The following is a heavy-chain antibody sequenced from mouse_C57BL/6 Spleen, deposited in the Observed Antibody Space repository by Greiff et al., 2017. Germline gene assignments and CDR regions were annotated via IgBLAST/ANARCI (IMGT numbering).Heavy chain of an antibody. V-gene: IGHV1-64*01. D-gene: IGHD1-1*01. Sequence: QVQLQQPGAELVKPGASVKLSCKASGYTFTSYWMHWVKQRPGQGLEWIGMIHPNSGSTNYNEKFKSKATLTVDKSSSTAYMQLSSLTSEDSAVYYCARYYYGSREAMDYWGQGTSVTVSS. J-gene: IGHJ4*01. CDR1: GYTFTSYW. CDR2: IHPNSGST. CDR3: ARYYYGSREAMDY.